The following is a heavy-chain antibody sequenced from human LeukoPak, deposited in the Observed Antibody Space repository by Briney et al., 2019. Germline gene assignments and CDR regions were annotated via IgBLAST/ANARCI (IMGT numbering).Heavy chain of an antibody. V-gene: IGHV3-33*01. CDR1: GLSFTSYG. CDR3: ARVSESGNSDY. D-gene: IGHD4-23*01. Sequence: GGSLRLSCAASGLSFTSYGMHWVRQAPGKGLEWVAVIWYDGTNKYYADSVKGRFTISRDTSNNMLYLQMNSLRAEDTAVYYCARVSESGNSDYWGQGTLVTVSS. CDR2: IWYDGTNK. J-gene: IGHJ4*02.